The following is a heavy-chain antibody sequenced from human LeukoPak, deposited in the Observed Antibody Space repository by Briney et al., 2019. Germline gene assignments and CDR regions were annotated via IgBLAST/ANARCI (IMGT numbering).Heavy chain of an antibody. CDR2: ISGRGTNI. Sequence: SGGSLRLSCAASGFNFNIYTINWVRQAPGKGLEWVSSISGRGTNIYYADSVKGRFTVSRDNAKNSLFLQMNSLRAEDTAVYYCARVAGYCDSTSNCYSDYWGQGTLVTVSS. CDR3: ARVAGYCDSTSNCYSDY. D-gene: IGHD2-2*01. J-gene: IGHJ4*02. CDR1: GFNFNIYT. V-gene: IGHV3-21*01.